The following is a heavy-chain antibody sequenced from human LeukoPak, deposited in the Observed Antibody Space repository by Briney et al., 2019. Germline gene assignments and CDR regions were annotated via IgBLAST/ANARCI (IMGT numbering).Heavy chain of an antibody. CDR3: AKTPIAAADSRPYYFDY. J-gene: IGHJ4*02. D-gene: IGHD6-13*01. CDR1: GFTFDDYA. Sequence: PGGSLRLSCAASGFTFDDYAMHWVRQAPGKGLEWVSGISWNSGSIGYADSVKGRFTISRDNAKNSPYLQMNSLRAEDMALYYCAKTPIAAADSRPYYFDYWGQGTLVTVSS. V-gene: IGHV3-9*03. CDR2: ISWNSGSI.